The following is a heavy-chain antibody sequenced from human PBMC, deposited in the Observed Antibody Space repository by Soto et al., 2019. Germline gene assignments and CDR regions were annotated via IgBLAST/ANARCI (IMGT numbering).Heavy chain of an antibody. Sequence: GGSLRLSCAASGFTFSRYAVSWVRQAPGKGLEWVSVFDGSVGHTYYANSVKGRFAISSDNSKNTLFLQMNSLKAEDTAVYFCAKHLQYDSRWPLAHWVLGTLVIVSS. CDR3: AKHLQYDSRWPLAH. CDR2: FDGSVGHT. J-gene: IGHJ4*02. D-gene: IGHD6-19*01. CDR1: GFTFSRYA. V-gene: IGHV3-23*01.